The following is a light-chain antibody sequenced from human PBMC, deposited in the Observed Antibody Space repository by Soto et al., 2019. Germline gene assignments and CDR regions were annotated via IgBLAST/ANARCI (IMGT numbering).Light chain of an antibody. CDR1: QSVPANY. J-gene: IGKJ1*01. V-gene: IGKV3-20*01. Sequence: EIVLTQSPGTLSLSPGERVTLSCGASQSVPANYLAWYQQKPGQAPRLLICGASNRATGIPDRFSASGSGTDFTLTVSRLEPEDFAVYFCLQYGTPWWTFGQGARVEIK. CDR2: GAS. CDR3: LQYGTPWWT.